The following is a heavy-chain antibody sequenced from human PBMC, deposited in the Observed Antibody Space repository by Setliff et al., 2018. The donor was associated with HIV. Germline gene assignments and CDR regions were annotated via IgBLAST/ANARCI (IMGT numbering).Heavy chain of an antibody. CDR1: DYSISSGYY. D-gene: IGHD1-1*01. J-gene: IGHJ5*02. V-gene: IGHV4-38-2*02. CDR2: IYHSGST. CDR3: AQEERDAYNYWFDP. Sequence: SETLSLTCTVSDYSISSGYYWGWIRQPPGKGLEWIGSIYHSGSTYYNPSLKSRVTISVDTSKNQFSLKLSSVTAADTAVYYCAQEERDAYNYWFDPWGQGTLVTVSS.